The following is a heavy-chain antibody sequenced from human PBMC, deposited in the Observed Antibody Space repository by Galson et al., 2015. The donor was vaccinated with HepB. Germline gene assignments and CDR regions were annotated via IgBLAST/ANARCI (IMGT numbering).Heavy chain of an antibody. Sequence: SLRLSCAASGFTFSNYVMSWVRQAPGKGLEWVSVIGGSGVTTYYADSLKGRFTISRDNSKNTLYLQMSSLRAEDTAVYYCAIRGSGLHWDYWGQGTLVTVAS. D-gene: IGHD5-12*01. CDR1: GFTFSNYV. CDR3: AIRGSGLHWDY. J-gene: IGHJ4*02. CDR2: IGGSGVTT. V-gene: IGHV3-23*01.